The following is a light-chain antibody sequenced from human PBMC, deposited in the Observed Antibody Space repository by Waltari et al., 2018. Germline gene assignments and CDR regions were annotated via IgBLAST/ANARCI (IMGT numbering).Light chain of an antibody. CDR3: MQGTHWPWT. V-gene: IGKV2-30*02. J-gene: IGKJ1*01. CDR2: RVS. CDR1: QSLVHSDGNTY. Sequence: DVVMTQSPLSLPVTLGQPASITCRSSQSLVHSDGNTYLNWFQQRQGQSPRRLFYRVSNRDSGVPDSFSGSGSGTDFTLKISRVEAEDVGVYYCMQGTHWPWTFGQGTKVEIK.